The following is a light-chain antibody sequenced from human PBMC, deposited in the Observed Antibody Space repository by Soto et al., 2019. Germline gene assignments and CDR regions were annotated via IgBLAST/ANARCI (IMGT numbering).Light chain of an antibody. CDR3: QSYDSNLSGWM. CDR2: GNI. J-gene: IGLJ3*02. V-gene: IGLV1-40*01. CDR1: RSNIGAGYD. Sequence: QSALTQPPSVSGAPGQRVTISCTGSRSNIGAGYDVHWYQQLPQTAPKLLIYGNINRPSGVPDRFSGSKSGTSASLAITGLQADDEADYYCQSYDSNLSGWMFGAGTKLTVL.